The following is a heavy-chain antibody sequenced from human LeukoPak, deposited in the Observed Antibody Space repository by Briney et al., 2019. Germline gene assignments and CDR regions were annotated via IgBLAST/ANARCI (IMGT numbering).Heavy chain of an antibody. D-gene: IGHD6-13*01. V-gene: IGHV3-7*01. CDR1: GFTFSNYW. CDR2: IKEDGSEK. J-gene: IGHJ4*02. CDR3: ASGRQLGY. Sequence: GGSLRLSCAASGFTFSNYWMSWVRQAPGKGLEWVANIKEDGSEKYYVDSVKGRFTISRDNARNSLYLQMNSLRVEDTAVYYCASGRQLGYWGQETLVTVSS.